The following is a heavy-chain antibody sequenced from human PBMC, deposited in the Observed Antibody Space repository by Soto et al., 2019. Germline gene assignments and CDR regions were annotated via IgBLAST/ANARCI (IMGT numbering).Heavy chain of an antibody. V-gene: IGHV3-53*01. D-gene: IGHD2-8*02. CDR2: IYSGGST. CDR1: GFTVSSNY. J-gene: IGHJ6*02. Sequence: EVQLVESGGGLIQPGGSLRLSCAASGFTVSSNYMSWVRQAPGKGLEWVSVIYSGGSTYYADSVKGRLTISRDNSKNTLYLQMNSLRAEDTAVYYCARDRTPTGRYYYYGMDVWGQGTTVTVSS. CDR3: ARDRTPTGRYYYYGMDV.